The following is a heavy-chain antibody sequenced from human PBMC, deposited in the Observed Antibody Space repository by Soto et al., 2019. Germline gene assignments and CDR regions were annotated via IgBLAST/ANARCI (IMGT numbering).Heavy chain of an antibody. CDR2: INPNSGGT. V-gene: IGHV1-2*04. CDR1: GYTFTGYY. Sequence: SCKASGYTFTGYYMHWVRQAPGQGLEWMGWINPNSGGTNYAQKFQGWVTMTRDTSISTAYMELSRLRSDDTAVYYCARGYCSSTSCYSVAPYYYGMDVWGQGTTVTVSS. D-gene: IGHD2-2*02. CDR3: ARGYCSSTSCYSVAPYYYGMDV. J-gene: IGHJ6*02.